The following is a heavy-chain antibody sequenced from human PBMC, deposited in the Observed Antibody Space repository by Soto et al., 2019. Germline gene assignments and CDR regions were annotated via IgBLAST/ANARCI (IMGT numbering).Heavy chain of an antibody. J-gene: IGHJ6*02. CDR3: ARAPRGSGYDYYYYGMDV. Sequence: GGSLRLSCAASGFTFSSYAMHWVRQAPGKGLEWVAVISYDGSNKYYADSVKGRFTISRDNSKNTLYLQMNSLRAEDTAVYYCARAPRGSGYDYYYYGMDVWGQGTTVTVSS. D-gene: IGHD5-12*01. CDR2: ISYDGSNK. CDR1: GFTFSSYA. V-gene: IGHV3-30-3*01.